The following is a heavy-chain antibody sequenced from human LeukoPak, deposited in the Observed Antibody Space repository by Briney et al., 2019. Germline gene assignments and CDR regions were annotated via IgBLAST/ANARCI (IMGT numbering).Heavy chain of an antibody. Sequence: GGTLRLSCAASGFTFSSHGMSWVRQAPGKGLEWVSTISGSGDNTYYADSVKGRFTISRDNSKNTLYLQMNSLRAEDTAVYYCAKDGAWLRFDDWGQGILVTVSS. CDR1: GFTFSSHG. D-gene: IGHD5-12*01. CDR2: ISGSGDNT. J-gene: IGHJ4*02. CDR3: AKDGAWLRFDD. V-gene: IGHV3-23*01.